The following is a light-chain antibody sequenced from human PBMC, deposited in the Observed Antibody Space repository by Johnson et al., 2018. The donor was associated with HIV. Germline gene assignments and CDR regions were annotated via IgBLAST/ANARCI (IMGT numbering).Light chain of an antibody. CDR2: DNN. V-gene: IGLV1-51*01. J-gene: IGLJ1*01. CDR1: SSNIGNNY. CDR3: ETWDSSLLVGF. Sequence: QFVLTQPPSMSAAPGQKVTISCSGSSSNIGNNYVSWYQQLPGRAPKLLIYDNNKRPSGIPDRFSGSKSGTSATLGITGLQTGDEADYYCETWDSSLLVGFVGTVTKVTVL.